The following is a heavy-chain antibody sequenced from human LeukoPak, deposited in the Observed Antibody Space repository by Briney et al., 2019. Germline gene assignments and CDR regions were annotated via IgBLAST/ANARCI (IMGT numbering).Heavy chain of an antibody. J-gene: IGHJ4*02. Sequence: PSETLSLTCTVSGGSNSSSSYYWGWIRQPPGKGLEWIGSIYYSGSTYYNPSLKSRVTISVDTSKNQFSLKLSSVTAADTAVYYCATYLRGYSGYDHALDYWGQGTLVTVPS. CDR2: IYYSGST. V-gene: IGHV4-39*01. D-gene: IGHD5-12*01. CDR1: GGSNSSSSYY. CDR3: ATYLRGYSGYDHALDY.